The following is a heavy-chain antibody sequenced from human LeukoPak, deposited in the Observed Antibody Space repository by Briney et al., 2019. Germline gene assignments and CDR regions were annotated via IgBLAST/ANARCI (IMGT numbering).Heavy chain of an antibody. D-gene: IGHD6-19*01. CDR1: GFTFGDYA. Sequence: PGRSLRLSCTASGFTFGDYAMTWVRQAPGKGLEWVAFIRGKTYGGTTEYAASVKGRFIISRDDSKSIAYLQMNSRESENTAVYYCGKVSGPPWVFDFWGQGTLVTVSS. CDR2: IRGKTYGGTT. J-gene: IGHJ4*02. CDR3: GKVSGPPWVFDF. V-gene: IGHV3-49*04.